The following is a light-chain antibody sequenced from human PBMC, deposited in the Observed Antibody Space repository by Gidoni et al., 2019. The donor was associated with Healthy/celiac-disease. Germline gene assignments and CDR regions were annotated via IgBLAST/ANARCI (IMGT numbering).Light chain of an antibody. CDR1: QDISNY. V-gene: IGKV1-33*01. J-gene: IGKJ5*01. CDR2: DAS. CDR3: QQYDNLHSIT. Sequence: DIQMTQSPSSLYASVGDRVTLTCQASQDISNYLNWYQQKPGKAPKLLIYDASNLETGVPSRFSGSGSGTDFTFTISSLQPEDIATYYCQQYDNLHSITFGQGTRLEIK.